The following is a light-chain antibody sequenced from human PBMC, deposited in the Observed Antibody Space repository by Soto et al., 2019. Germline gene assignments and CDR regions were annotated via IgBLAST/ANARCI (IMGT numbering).Light chain of an antibody. CDR2: DVS. Sequence: QSVLTQPRSGSGSPGQSVTISCTGTSSDVGGYNSVSWYQQPTGKAPKLMIFDVSKRPSGVPDRFSGSKSGNTASLTISGLQAEDEADYYCSSYAGSYTFYVVGTGTKVPV. V-gene: IGLV2-11*01. CDR3: SSYAGSYTFYV. J-gene: IGLJ1*01. CDR1: SSDVGGYNS.